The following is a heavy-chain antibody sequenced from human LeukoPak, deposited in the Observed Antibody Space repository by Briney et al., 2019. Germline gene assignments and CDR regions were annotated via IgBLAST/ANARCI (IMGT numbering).Heavy chain of an antibody. V-gene: IGHV3-23*01. CDR3: AKLRGATINAWYFDY. CDR1: EFTFSSYT. CDR2: ISGSGGTT. Sequence: GGSLRLSCAASEFTFSSYTVSWVRQAPGRGLEWVSSISGSGGTTYYADSVQGRFTISRDNSKNMLYLQMNSLRAEDTAVYYCAKLRGATINAWYFDYWGQGTLVTVSS. J-gene: IGHJ4*02. D-gene: IGHD5-12*01.